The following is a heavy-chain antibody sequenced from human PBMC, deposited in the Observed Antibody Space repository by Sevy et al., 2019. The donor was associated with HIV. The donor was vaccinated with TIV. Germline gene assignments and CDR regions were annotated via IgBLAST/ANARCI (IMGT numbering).Heavy chain of an antibody. J-gene: IGHJ4*02. D-gene: IGHD3-22*01. Sequence: GESLKISCKASGYRFTSYWIGWVRQMPGKGLQWMGSIYLDDSDTRYSPSFQGQVIISAGKSINTAYLQWSSLKASDTAMYVCARRSYDTNGYPQYFFDSWGQGTLVTVSS. V-gene: IGHV5-51*01. CDR3: ARRSYDTNGYPQYFFDS. CDR1: GYRFTSYW. CDR2: IYLDDSDT.